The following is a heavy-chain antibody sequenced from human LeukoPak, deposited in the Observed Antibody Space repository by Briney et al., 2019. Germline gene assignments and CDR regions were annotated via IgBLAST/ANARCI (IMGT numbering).Heavy chain of an antibody. D-gene: IGHD5-12*01. Sequence: GGSLRLSCAASGFTFSNAWMSWVRQAPGKGLEWVGRIKSKTDGGTTDYAALVKGRFTISRDDSKNTLYLQMNSLKTEDTAVYYCTALYSGYDSRADDDAFDIWGQGTMVTVSS. CDR3: TALYSGYDSRADDDAFDI. CDR1: GFTFSNAW. V-gene: IGHV3-15*01. CDR2: IKSKTDGGTT. J-gene: IGHJ3*02.